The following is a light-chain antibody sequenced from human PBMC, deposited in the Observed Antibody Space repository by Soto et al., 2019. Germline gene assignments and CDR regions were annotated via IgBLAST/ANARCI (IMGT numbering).Light chain of an antibody. CDR2: NVN. CDR1: SSDVGSYDY. V-gene: IGLV2-11*01. J-gene: IGLJ3*02. Sequence: QSALIQPPSVSGSPGQSVTISCTGTSSDVGSYDYVSWYQQHPGTVPKPMIYNVNTQPSGVPDRFSGSKSGNTASMTISGLQAEDEADYYCCSYAGSPWVFGGGTKLTVL. CDR3: CSYAGSPWV.